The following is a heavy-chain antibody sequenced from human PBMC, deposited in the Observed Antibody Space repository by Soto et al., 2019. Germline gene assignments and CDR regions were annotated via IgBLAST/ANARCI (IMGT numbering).Heavy chain of an antibody. V-gene: IGHV3-23*01. J-gene: IGHJ4*02. CDR1: GFTFSSYA. Sequence: EVQLLESGGGLVQPGGSLRLSCAASGFTFSSYAMSWVRQAPGKGLEWVSAISGSGGSTYYADSVTGRFTISRDNSKNKLYLQMNSLRAEDTAVYYCAKAFRTYDYIWGSYRTDYFDYWGQGTLVTVSS. CDR3: AKAFRTYDYIWGSYRTDYFDY. CDR2: ISGSGGST. D-gene: IGHD3-16*02.